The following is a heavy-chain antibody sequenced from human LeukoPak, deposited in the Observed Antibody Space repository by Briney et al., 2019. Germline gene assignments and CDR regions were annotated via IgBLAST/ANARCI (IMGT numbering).Heavy chain of an antibody. Sequence: SETLFLTCTVSSGSIGSYYWSWIRQPPGKGLEWIGYIYYSGSTNYSPSLKSRVTISVDTSKNQFSLKLSSVTASDTAMYYCARSERITMILGGAFDIWGQGTMVTVSS. CDR1: SGSIGSYY. CDR2: IYYSGST. CDR3: ARSERITMILGGAFDI. V-gene: IGHV4-59*08. J-gene: IGHJ3*02. D-gene: IGHD3-22*01.